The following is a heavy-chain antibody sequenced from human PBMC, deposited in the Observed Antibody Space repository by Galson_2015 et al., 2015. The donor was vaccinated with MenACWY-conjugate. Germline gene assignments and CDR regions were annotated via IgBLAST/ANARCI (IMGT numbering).Heavy chain of an antibody. CDR1: GFNFNMYS. J-gene: IGHJ4*02. CDR2: ISYDGKDK. V-gene: IGHV3-30*01. Sequence: SLRLSCAASGFNFNMYSLHWIRQAPGKGLEWVAVISYDGKDKFYGDSVKGRFFILRDNSKSTVYLQMNSLRGEDTGVYFCARVGQERRTLLPNFDGWGQGTRVTVSS. CDR3: ARVGQERRTLLPNFDG. D-gene: IGHD3-22*01.